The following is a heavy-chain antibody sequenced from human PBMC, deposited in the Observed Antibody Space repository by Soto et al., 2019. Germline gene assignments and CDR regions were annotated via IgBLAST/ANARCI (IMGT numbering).Heavy chain of an antibody. CDR1: GGSISSYY. D-gene: IGHD4-17*01. CDR2: IYYSGST. V-gene: IGHV4-59*01. CDR3: ARGTVTVYWYFDP. Sequence: QVQLQESGPGLVKPSETLSLTCTVSGGSISSYYWSWIRQPPGKGLEWIGYIYYSGSTNYNPSLKRRAPISVGTSRNQCSLSLSSVAAADTAVYYGARGTVTVYWYFDPWGRDPLVTVSS. J-gene: IGHJ2*01.